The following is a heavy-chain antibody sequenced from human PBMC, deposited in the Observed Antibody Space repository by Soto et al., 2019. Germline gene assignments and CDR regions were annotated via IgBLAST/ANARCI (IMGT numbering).Heavy chain of an antibody. CDR3: ARDGYGDRTNLYYFDS. CDR1: GFTFSSYG. V-gene: IGHV3-33*01. D-gene: IGHD4-17*01. Sequence: QVQLVESGGGVVQPGRSLRLSCAASGFTFSSYGMHWVRQAPGKGLEWVAVIWYDGSNKYYADSVKGRFTISRDNSKNTLYLQMNSLRAEDTAVYYCARDGYGDRTNLYYFDSWGQGTLVTVSS. CDR2: IWYDGSNK. J-gene: IGHJ4*02.